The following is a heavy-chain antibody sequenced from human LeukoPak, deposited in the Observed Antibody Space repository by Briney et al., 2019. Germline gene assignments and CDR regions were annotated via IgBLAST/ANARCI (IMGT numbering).Heavy chain of an antibody. J-gene: IGHJ3*02. Sequence: GGSLRLSCAASGLTVSDNYMSWVRQAPEKGLEWVSVIQSEGRTYYADSVKGRFTISRDNSKNPVYLQMNSLRAEDTAVYYCARVSVSGGHDAFDIWGQGTMVTVSS. D-gene: IGHD2-8*01. CDR2: IQSEGRT. V-gene: IGHV3-53*01. CDR1: GLTVSDNY. CDR3: ARVSVSGGHDAFDI.